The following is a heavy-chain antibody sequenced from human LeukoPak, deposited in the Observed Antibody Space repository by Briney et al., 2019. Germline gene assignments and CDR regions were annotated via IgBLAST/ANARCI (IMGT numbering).Heavy chain of an antibody. CDR1: GGSISTDDYY. D-gene: IGHD3-10*01. Sequence: SETLSLTCTISGGSISTDDYYWSWIRQPPGKGLEWIGFIYHSGSTYYNPSLKSRVTISVDTSKNQFSLKLSSVTAADTAVYYCARVGSRGSGSYYSDYWGQGTLVTVSS. V-gene: IGHV4-30-4*01. CDR2: IYHSGST. J-gene: IGHJ4*02. CDR3: ARVGSRGSGSYYSDY.